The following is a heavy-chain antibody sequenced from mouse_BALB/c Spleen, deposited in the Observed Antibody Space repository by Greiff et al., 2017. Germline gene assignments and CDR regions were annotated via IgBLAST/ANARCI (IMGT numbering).Heavy chain of an antibody. CDR3: ARLWEGLFAY. D-gene: IGHD3-3*01. Sequence: EVQLQQSGPELVKPGASVKIPCKASGYTFTDYNMDWVKQSHGKSLEWIGDINPNNGGTIYNQKFKGKATLTVDKSSSTAYMELRSLTSEDTAVYYCARLWEGLFAYWGQGTLVTVSA. V-gene: IGHV1-18*01. CDR2: INPNNGGT. J-gene: IGHJ3*01. CDR1: GYTFTDYN.